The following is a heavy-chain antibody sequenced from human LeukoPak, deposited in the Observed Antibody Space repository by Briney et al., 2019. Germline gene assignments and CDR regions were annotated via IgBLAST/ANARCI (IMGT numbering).Heavy chain of an antibody. V-gene: IGHV1-8*03. J-gene: IGHJ6*02. CDR2: MNPNSGNT. CDR1: GYTFTSYD. D-gene: IGHD6-13*01. Sequence: ASVKVSCKASGYTFTSYDINWVRQATGQGLEWMGWMNPNSGNTGYAQKFQGRVTITRNTSISTAYMELSSLRSEDTPVYYCARAHSSSWWGSNYYGMDVWGQGTTVTVSS. CDR3: ARAHSSSWWGSNYYGMDV.